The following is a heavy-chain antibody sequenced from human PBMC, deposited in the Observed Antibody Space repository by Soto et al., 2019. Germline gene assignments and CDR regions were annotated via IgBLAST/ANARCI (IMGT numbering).Heavy chain of an antibody. CDR2: ISAYNGNT. CDR3: ARVRDIVEVVAGLCNWYDP. J-gene: IGHJ5*02. V-gene: IGHV1-18*01. Sequence: ASVKVSCKASGYTFTSYGISWVRQAPGQGLEWMGWISAYNGNTNYAQKLQGRVTMTTDTSTSTAYMELRSLRSDDTAVYYCARVRDIVEVVAGLCNWYDPWGQGTLVIGSS. D-gene: IGHD2-15*01. CDR1: GYTFTSYG.